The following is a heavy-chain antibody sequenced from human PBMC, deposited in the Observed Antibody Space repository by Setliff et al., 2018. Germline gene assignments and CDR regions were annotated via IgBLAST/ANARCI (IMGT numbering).Heavy chain of an antibody. CDR2: IYSSGST. V-gene: IGHV4-4*08. J-gene: IGHJ4*02. Sequence: PSETLSLTCTVSGDSIINYYWSWIRQPPGKGLEWIGNIYSSGSTNYNPSLKSRVTISVDTSKNQFSLNLTSVTAADTVVYYCAREGFYCTNGVCYRPLDYWGQGTLVTVSS. D-gene: IGHD2-8*01. CDR3: AREGFYCTNGVCYRPLDY. CDR1: GDSIINYY.